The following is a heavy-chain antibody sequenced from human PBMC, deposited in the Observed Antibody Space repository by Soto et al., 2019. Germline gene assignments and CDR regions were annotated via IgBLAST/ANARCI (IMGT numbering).Heavy chain of an antibody. Sequence: QVQLVQSGAEVRKPGASVKVSCKASGYTFTTYNMHWVRQAPGQGLEWMGVINPSVGSTSYAQKFQGRVTMTRDTSTSTVYMELSSLRSEDTAAYYCARAGAGHFDSWGQGTLVTVSS. D-gene: IGHD3-10*01. CDR3: ARAGAGHFDS. J-gene: IGHJ4*02. V-gene: IGHV1-46*01. CDR2: INPSVGST. CDR1: GYTFTTYN.